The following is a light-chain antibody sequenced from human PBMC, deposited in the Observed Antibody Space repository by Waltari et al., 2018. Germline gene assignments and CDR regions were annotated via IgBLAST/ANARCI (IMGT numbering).Light chain of an antibody. CDR1: KIGVKS. J-gene: IGLJ2*01. CDR3: QVWDSSTDHVV. V-gene: IGLV3-21*01. Sequence: SSVLTQPPSVSLAPGKTARITCGGNKIGVKSVHWYQQKLGQAPVVVIYDDSDRPSGIPERFSGSNSGNTATLTISRVEAGDEADYYCQVWDSSTDHVVFGGGTKLTVL. CDR2: DDS.